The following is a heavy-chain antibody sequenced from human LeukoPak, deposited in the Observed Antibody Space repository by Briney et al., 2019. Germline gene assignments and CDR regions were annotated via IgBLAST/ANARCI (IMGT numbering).Heavy chain of an antibody. CDR1: GGSFSGYY. J-gene: IGHJ4*02. CDR2: INHSVST. Sequence: PETLSLTCAVYGGSFSGYYWSWIRHPPAKGLEWIGEINHSVSTNYTPPLKSRVTISVDTSRNQFSMTLSSVTAADTAVYYGARQGDIVIVPAAIRRGSRAFDYWGQGTLVTVSS. V-gene: IGHV4-34*01. CDR3: ARQGDIVIVPAAIRRGSRAFDY. D-gene: IGHD2-2*02.